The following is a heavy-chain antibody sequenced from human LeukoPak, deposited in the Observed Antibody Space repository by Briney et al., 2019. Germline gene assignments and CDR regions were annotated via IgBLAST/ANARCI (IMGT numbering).Heavy chain of an antibody. V-gene: IGHV3-43*02. J-gene: IGHJ3*02. CDR2: ISGDGGST. CDR1: GFTFDDYA. CDR3: AKGIQLWSFGDPFDI. Sequence: GGSLRRSCAASGFTFDDYAMHWVRQARGKGLGWVSLISGDGGSTYYADSVKGRFTISRDNSKNSLYLQMNSLRTADTALYSCAKGIQLWSFGDPFDIWGQGTMVTVSS. D-gene: IGHD5-18*01.